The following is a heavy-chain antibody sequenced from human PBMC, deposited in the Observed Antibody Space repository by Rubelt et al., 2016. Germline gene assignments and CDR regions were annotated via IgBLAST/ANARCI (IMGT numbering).Heavy chain of an antibody. Sequence: GLEWMGGIIPIFGTANYAQKFQGRVTITADKSTSTAYMELSSLRSEDTAVYYCARATIVGATTSYDYWGQGTLVTVSS. J-gene: IGHJ4*02. V-gene: IGHV1-69*06. D-gene: IGHD1-26*01. CDR3: ARATIVGATTSYDY. CDR2: IIPIFGTA.